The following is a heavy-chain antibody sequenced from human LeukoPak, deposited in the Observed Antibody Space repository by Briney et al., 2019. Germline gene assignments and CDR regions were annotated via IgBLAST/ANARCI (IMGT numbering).Heavy chain of an antibody. CDR1: GGSISSGGYY. CDR3: ARSWIQLWLLGY. J-gene: IGHJ4*02. D-gene: IGHD5-18*01. Sequence: SETLSLTCTVSGGSISSGGYYWSWIRQHPGKGLEWIGYIYYSGSTYYNPSLKSRVTISVDTSKNQFSLKLSSVTAADTAVYYCARSWIQLWLLGYWGQGTLVTVSS. V-gene: IGHV4-31*03. CDR2: IYYSGST.